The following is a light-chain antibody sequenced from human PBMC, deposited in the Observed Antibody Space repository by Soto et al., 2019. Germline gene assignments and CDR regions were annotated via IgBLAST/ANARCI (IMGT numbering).Light chain of an antibody. V-gene: IGLV1-44*01. CDR3: ATWDDSLFSHV. CDR2: SND. Sequence: QSVLTQPPSASATPGQRVTISCSGRSSDVGSNTVNWYQQFPGAAPKLLIYSNDQRPSGFPDRFSASKSGTSASLAISGLQSEDEADYYCATWDDSLFSHVFGTGTKVTVL. J-gene: IGLJ1*01. CDR1: SSDVGSNT.